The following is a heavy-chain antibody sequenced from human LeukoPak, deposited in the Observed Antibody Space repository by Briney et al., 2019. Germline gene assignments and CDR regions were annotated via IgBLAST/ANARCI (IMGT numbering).Heavy chain of an antibody. D-gene: IGHD2-8*01. V-gene: IGHV1-69*05. Sequence: SVKVSCKASGGTFSSYAISWVRQAPGQGLEWMGRIIPIVGTANYAQKFQGRVTITTDESTSTAYMELSSLRSEDTAVYYCARSRTPYCTNGVCFDYWGQGTLVTVSS. CDR1: GGTFSSYA. J-gene: IGHJ4*02. CDR3: ARSRTPYCTNGVCFDY. CDR2: IIPIVGTA.